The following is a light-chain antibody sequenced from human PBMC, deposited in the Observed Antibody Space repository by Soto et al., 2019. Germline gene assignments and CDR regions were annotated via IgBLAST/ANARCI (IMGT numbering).Light chain of an antibody. Sequence: QSALTQPRSVSGSPGQSVTISCTGTSSDVGGYNYVSWCQQHPGKAPKLMIYDVSKRPSGVPDRFSGSKSGNTASLTISGLQAEDEADYYCCSYAGSSGYVFGTGTKLTVL. CDR3: CSYAGSSGYV. J-gene: IGLJ1*01. CDR2: DVS. V-gene: IGLV2-11*01. CDR1: SSDVGGYNY.